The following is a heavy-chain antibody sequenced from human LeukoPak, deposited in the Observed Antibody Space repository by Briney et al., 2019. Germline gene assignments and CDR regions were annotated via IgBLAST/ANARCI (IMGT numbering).Heavy chain of an antibody. CDR3: ARDSSSPTHNFDY. V-gene: IGHV4-4*07. Sequence: SETLSLTCTVSGGSISSYYWSWIRQPAGKGLEWIGRIHSSGSTNYNPSLKSRVTMSVDTSKNRFTLQLSSVTAADTAVYYCARDSSSPTHNFDYWGQGTLVTVSS. CDR1: GGSISSYY. J-gene: IGHJ4*02. D-gene: IGHD6-13*01. CDR2: IHSSGST.